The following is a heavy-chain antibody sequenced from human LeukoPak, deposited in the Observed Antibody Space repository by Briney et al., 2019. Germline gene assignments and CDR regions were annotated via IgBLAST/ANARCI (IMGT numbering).Heavy chain of an antibody. Sequence: GGSLRLSCAASGFTVSSNYVSWVRQAPGKGLEWVSVIYSGGSTYYADSVKGRFTISRDNSKNTLNLQMNSLRAEDTAVYYCARDSNYYGSGNFDYWGQGTLVTVSS. D-gene: IGHD3-10*01. CDR2: IYSGGST. CDR3: ARDSNYYGSGNFDY. V-gene: IGHV3-53*01. J-gene: IGHJ4*02. CDR1: GFTVSSNY.